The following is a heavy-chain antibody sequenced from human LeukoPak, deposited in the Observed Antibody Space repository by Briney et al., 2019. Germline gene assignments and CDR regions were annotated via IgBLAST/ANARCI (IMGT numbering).Heavy chain of an antibody. CDR1: GGSFSGYY. D-gene: IGHD4/OR15-4a*01. Sequence: PSETLSLTCAVYGGSFSGYYWSWIRQPPGKGLEWIGEINHSGSTNYNPSLKSRVTISVDMSKNQFSLKLSSVTAADTAVYYCARGLWWLPRFDYWGQGTLVTVSS. CDR2: INHSGST. V-gene: IGHV4-34*01. J-gene: IGHJ4*02. CDR3: ARGLWWLPRFDY.